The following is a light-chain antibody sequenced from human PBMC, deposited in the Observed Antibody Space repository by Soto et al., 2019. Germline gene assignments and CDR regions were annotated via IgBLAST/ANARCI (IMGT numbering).Light chain of an antibody. CDR1: SSDVGGYNY. CDR2: DVS. J-gene: IGLJ2*01. Sequence: QSALTQPASVSGYPGQSITISCTGTSSDVGGYNYVSWYQQHPGKAPKLMIYDVSNRPSGVSNRFSGSKSGTTASLAISGLQAEDESDYYCSSYTSSSTEVFGGGTKRTVL. CDR3: SSYTSSSTEV. V-gene: IGLV2-14*01.